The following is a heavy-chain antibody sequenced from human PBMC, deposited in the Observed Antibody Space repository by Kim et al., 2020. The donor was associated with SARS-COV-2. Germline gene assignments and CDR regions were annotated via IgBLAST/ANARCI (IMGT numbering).Heavy chain of an antibody. Sequence: GGTLRLSCAGSGFVFNSYSLNWVRQAPGKGLEWGAVISSDGNKKYYGESVKGRFTISRDNIKGTGSLQMDNLRLEDTALYYCARGAAAGTRVVASDIWGQEKRVTVSS. CDR3: ARGAAAGTRVVASDI. D-gene: IGHD6-13*01. V-gene: IGHV3-30*03. CDR2: ISSDGNKK. CDR1: GFVFNSYS. J-gene: IGHJ3*02.